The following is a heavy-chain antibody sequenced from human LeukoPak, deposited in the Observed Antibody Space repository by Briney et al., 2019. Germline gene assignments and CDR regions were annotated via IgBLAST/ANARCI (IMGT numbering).Heavy chain of an antibody. CDR1: GFTFSNYG. D-gene: IGHD6-13*01. CDR3: AKDRETTASGTFDY. V-gene: IGHV3-30*18. J-gene: IGHJ4*02. CDR2: ISEDGINK. Sequence: GRSLRLSCAASGFTFSNYGMHCVRQAPGKGLEWVTGISEDGINKYYADSVKARFTISRDNSNNTLFLQMNNLRANDTAVYHCAKDRETTASGTFDYWGQGVLVTVSS.